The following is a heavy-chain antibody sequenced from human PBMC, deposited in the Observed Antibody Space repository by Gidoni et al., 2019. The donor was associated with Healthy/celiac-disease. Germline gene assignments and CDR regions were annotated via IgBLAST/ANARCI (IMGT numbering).Heavy chain of an antibody. D-gene: IGHD6-19*01. CDR3: AREVVLPPHNLQWLVLRAHLRYMDV. CDR2: IYYSGST. Sequence: QVQLQESGPGLVKPSQTLSLTCTVSGGSISSGGYYWSWIRQHPGKGLEWIGYIYYSGSTYYNPSLKSRVTISVDTSKNQFSLKLSSVTAADTAVYYCAREVVLPPHNLQWLVLRAHLRYMDVWGKGTTVTVSS. J-gene: IGHJ6*03. CDR1: GGSISSGGYY. V-gene: IGHV4-31*03.